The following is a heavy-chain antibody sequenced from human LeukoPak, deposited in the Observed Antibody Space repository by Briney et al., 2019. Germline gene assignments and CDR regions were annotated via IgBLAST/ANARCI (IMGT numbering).Heavy chain of an antibody. D-gene: IGHD5-24*01. V-gene: IGHV3-23*01. CDR2: ISGSGGST. CDR3: AKSGYNRFDY. CDR1: GFTFSNYA. J-gene: IGHJ4*02. Sequence: GGSLRLSCAASGFTFSNYAMSWVRQAPGKGLEWVSAISGSGGSTYYADSVKGRFTISRDNAKNSLYLQMNSLRADDTAVYYCAKSGYNRFDYWGQGTLVTVSS.